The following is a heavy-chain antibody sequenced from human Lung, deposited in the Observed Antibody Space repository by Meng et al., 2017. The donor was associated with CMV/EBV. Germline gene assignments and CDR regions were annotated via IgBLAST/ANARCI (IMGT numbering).Heavy chain of an antibody. J-gene: IGHJ4*02. V-gene: IGHV3-74*01. Sequence: GESLKISCAASGFTFSSYWMHWVRQAPGKGLVWVSRINGDGSSTSYADSVKGRFTISRDNAKNTLYLQMNSLRAEDTAVYYCARAYGSSGVGGWGQGTLVTVSS. CDR1: GFTFSSYW. D-gene: IGHD2-15*01. CDR3: ARAYGSSGVGG. CDR2: INGDGSST.